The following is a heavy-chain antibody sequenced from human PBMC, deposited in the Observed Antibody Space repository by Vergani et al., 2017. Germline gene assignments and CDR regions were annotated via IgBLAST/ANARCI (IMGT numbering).Heavy chain of an antibody. V-gene: IGHV3-73*01. D-gene: IGHD3-3*01. CDR3: TRLPPSTIFGFFDY. J-gene: IGHJ4*02. CDR1: GFTFSGSA. Sequence: EVQLVESGGGLVQPGGSLKLSCAASGFTFSGSAMHWVRQASGKGLEWVGRIRSTANSYATAYAASVKGRLTISRDDSKNTAYLQMNSLKTEDTAVYYCTRLPPSTIFGFFDYWGQGTLVTVSS. CDR2: IRSTANSYAT.